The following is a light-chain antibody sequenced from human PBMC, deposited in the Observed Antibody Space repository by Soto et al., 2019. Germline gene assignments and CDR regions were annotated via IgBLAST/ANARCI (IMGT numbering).Light chain of an antibody. CDR1: QSIDSS. Sequence: DIQMTQSPSTLSASVGDRVTITCRASQSIDSSLAWFQQKPGKAPRLLIYKASTLESGVPSRFSGSGSGTEFTLTISRAQPDHFATYYCQQYNHFWTFGQGTRVEIK. CDR2: KAS. J-gene: IGKJ1*01. CDR3: QQYNHFWT. V-gene: IGKV1-5*03.